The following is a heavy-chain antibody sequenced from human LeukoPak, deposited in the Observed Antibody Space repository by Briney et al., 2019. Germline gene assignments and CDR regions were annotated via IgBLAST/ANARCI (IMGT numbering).Heavy chain of an antibody. V-gene: IGHV4-39*07. CDR1: GDSFTSVTDY. D-gene: IGHD6-19*01. CDR2: GDYSGGT. CDR3: AGERGEEYSSGWYKTNYFYN. Sequence: PSETLSLTCTVSGDSFTSVTDYWAWIRQPPGKGLEWIASGDYSGGTYYNPSLESRVAISADMSKNQISLRLTSVTGADTAVYYCAGERGEEYSSGWYKTNYFYNWGQGIRVTVSS. J-gene: IGHJ4*02.